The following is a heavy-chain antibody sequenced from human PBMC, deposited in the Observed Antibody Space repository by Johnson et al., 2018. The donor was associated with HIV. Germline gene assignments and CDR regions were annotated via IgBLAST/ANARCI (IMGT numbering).Heavy chain of an antibody. J-gene: IGHJ3*02. CDR2: ISYDGSNK. V-gene: IGHV3-30-3*01. CDR3: ARDKYPPTAAAGTDAFDI. Sequence: QMLLVESGGGVVQPGRSLRLSCAASGFTFSSYAMHWVRQAPGKGLEWVAVISYDGSNKYYADSVKGRFTISRDNSKNTLYLQMNSLRAEDTAVYYCARDKYPPTAAAGTDAFDIWGQG. D-gene: IGHD6-13*01. CDR1: GFTFSSYA.